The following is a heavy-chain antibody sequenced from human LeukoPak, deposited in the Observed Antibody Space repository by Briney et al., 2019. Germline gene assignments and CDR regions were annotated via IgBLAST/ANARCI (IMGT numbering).Heavy chain of an antibody. CDR1: GGSISTSNYY. CDR2: IFYSGST. D-gene: IGHD3-22*01. V-gene: IGHV4-39*03. J-gene: IGHJ3*02. Sequence: SETLSLTCTVSGGSISTSNYYWGWIRQPPGKGLEWIGNIFYSGSTYYSPSLKSRVTISLDTSRNQFSLKLSSVTAADTAINSGYYFGDAFDIWGQGTMVTVSS. CDR3: YYFGDAFDI.